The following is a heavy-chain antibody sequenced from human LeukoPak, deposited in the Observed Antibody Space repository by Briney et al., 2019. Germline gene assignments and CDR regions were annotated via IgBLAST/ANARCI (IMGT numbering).Heavy chain of an antibody. J-gene: IGHJ4*02. CDR1: GFTVSSNY. D-gene: IGHD5-12*01. CDR2: IYSGGST. Sequence: GGSLRLSCEASGFTVSSNYMSWVRQAPGKGLEWVSVIYSGGSTYYADSVKGRFAISRDNSKNTLYLQMNSLRAEDTAVYYCARERGSGYGYWGQGTLVTVSS. CDR3: ARERGSGYGY. V-gene: IGHV3-53*01.